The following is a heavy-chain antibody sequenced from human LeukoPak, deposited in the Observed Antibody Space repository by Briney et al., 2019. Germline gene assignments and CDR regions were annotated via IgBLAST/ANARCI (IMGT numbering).Heavy chain of an antibody. Sequence: ASVKDSCKASGYTFTSYGISWVRQAPGQGLEWMGWISAYNGNTNYAQKLQGRVTMTTDTSTSTAYMELRSLRSDDTAVYYCARGTYYYGSGCYVHNWFDPWGQGTLVTVSS. CDR2: ISAYNGNT. D-gene: IGHD3-10*01. CDR1: GYTFTSYG. J-gene: IGHJ5*02. CDR3: ARGTYYYGSGCYVHNWFDP. V-gene: IGHV1-18*01.